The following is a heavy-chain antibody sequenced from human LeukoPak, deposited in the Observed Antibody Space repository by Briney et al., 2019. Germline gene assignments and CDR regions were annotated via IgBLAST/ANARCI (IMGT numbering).Heavy chain of an antibody. D-gene: IGHD1-26*01. CDR3: ARGGGSYWNYYYYYYMDV. J-gene: IGHJ6*03. CDR1: GGSISSYY. V-gene: IGHV4-59*12. CDR2: IYYSGST. Sequence: SETLSLTCTVPGGSISSYYWSWIRQPPGKGLEWIGYIYYSGSTNYNPSLKSRVTMSVDTSKNQFSLKLSSVTAADTAVYYCARGGGSYWNYYYYYYMDVWGKGTTVTISS.